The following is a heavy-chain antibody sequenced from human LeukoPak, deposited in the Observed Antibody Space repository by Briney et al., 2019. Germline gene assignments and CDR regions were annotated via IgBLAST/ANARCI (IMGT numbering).Heavy chain of an antibody. CDR1: GLTGSHNY. CDR2: ISPDGSQT. Sequence: GGSLRLSCAASGLTGSHNYVSWVRQAPGKGLMWVSQISPDGSQTFYADSVKGRFTISRDNAKNTLFLQMDSLRAEDTALYYCVRSLRSADFWGQGTLVTVSS. CDR3: VRSLRSADF. V-gene: IGHV3-74*01. J-gene: IGHJ4*02.